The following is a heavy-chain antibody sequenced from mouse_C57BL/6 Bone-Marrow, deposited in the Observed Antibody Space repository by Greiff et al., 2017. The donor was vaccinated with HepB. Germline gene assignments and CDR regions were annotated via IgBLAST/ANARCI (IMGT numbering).Heavy chain of an antibody. CDR2: IYPRSGNT. CDR3: AREGLRRHYYAMDY. CDR1: GYTFTSYG. Sequence: VQRVESGAELARPGASVKLSCKASGYTFTSYGISWVKQRTGQGLEWIGEIYPRSGNTYYNEKFKGKATLTADKSSSTAYMELRSLTSEDSAVYFCAREGLRRHYYAMDYWGQGTSVTVSS. D-gene: IGHD2-4*01. J-gene: IGHJ4*01. V-gene: IGHV1-81*01.